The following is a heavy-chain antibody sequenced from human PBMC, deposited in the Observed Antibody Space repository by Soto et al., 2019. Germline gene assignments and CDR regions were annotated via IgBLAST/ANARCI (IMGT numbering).Heavy chain of an antibody. Sequence: GGSLRLSCAASGFSFSYYGMHWVRQAPGKGLEWVAVISYDGSHKYYADSVKGQFTISRDNSKKTLYLQMNSLRAEDTAVYYCAKPSGEGLLWDFDYWGQGTLVTVSS. D-gene: IGHD2-2*01. CDR2: ISYDGSHK. CDR1: GFSFSYYG. J-gene: IGHJ4*02. CDR3: AKPSGEGLLWDFDY. V-gene: IGHV3-30*18.